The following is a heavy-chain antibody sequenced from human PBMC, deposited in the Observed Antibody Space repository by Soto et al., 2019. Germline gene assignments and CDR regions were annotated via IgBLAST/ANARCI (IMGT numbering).Heavy chain of an antibody. CDR3: ARHCTNGVCWSHYYYYYGMDV. J-gene: IGHJ6*02. D-gene: IGHD2-8*01. Sequence: PGPQVKVSCKASGGTFSSYAISWVRQAPGQGLEWMGGIIPIFGTANYAQKFQGRVTITADESTSTAYMELSSPRSEDTAVYYCARHCTNGVCWSHYYYYYGMDVWGQGTTVTVSS. CDR2: IIPIFGTA. CDR1: GGTFSSYA. V-gene: IGHV1-69*01.